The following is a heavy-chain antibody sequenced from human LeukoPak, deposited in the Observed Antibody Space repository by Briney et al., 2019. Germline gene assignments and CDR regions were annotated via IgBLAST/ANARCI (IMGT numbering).Heavy chain of an antibody. D-gene: IGHD6-6*01. Sequence: SETLSLTCTVSGGSISSYYWSWIRQPPGKGLEWIGYIYYSGSTNYNPSLKSRVTISVDTSKNQFSLKLNSVTAADTAVYYCARGGTSSSPTNFDYWGQGTLITVSS. V-gene: IGHV4-59*12. CDR3: ARGGTSSSPTNFDY. J-gene: IGHJ4*02. CDR2: IYYSGST. CDR1: GGSISSYY.